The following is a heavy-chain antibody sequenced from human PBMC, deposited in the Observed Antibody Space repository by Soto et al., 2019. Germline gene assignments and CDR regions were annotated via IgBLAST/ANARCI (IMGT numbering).Heavy chain of an antibody. V-gene: IGHV3-74*01. Sequence: GSLRLSCAASGFAFSSEWMHWVRQAPGKGLVWVSRIDPYDTGITYADSVKGRFTISGDNAKNTLYLQMNSLRAEDTAVYYCTSDTFGARDSWGQGTLVTVSS. D-gene: IGHD2-15*01. CDR2: IDPYDTGI. CDR3: TSDTFGARDS. CDR1: GFAFSSEW. J-gene: IGHJ4*02.